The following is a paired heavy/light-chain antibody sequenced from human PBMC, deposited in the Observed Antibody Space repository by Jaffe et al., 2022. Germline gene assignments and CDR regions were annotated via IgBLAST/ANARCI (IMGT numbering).Light chain of an antibody. Sequence: DIQMTQSPSSLSASVGDRVTITCRASQSISSYLNWYQQKPGKAPNLLIYAASNLQSGVPSRFSGSGSGTDFTLTISSLQPEDFATYYCQQSYSIRTFGGGTKVEIK. J-gene: IGKJ4*01. V-gene: IGKV1-39*01. CDR2: AAS. CDR1: QSISSY. CDR3: QQSYSIRT.
Heavy chain of an antibody. CDR2: IYHGGNT. V-gene: IGHV4-4*02. D-gene: IGHD5-18*01. CDR3: ASLRGLTAMDPNWFDP. Sequence: QVQLQESGPGLVKPSGTLSLTCAVSGGSISSSNWWSWIRQTPGKGLEWIGEIYHGGNTNYNSSLKSRVTMSVDMSKNQFSLKLSSVTAADTAVYYCASLRGLTAMDPNWFDPWGQGTLVTVSS. J-gene: IGHJ5*02. CDR1: GGSISSSNW.